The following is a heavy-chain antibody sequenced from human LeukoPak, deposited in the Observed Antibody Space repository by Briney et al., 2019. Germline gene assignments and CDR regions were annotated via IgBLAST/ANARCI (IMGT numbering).Heavy chain of an antibody. CDR2: IYYSGST. Sequence: SETLSLTCTVSGGSVSSGSYYWSWIRQPPGKGLEWIGYIYYSGSTNYNPSLKSRVTKSVDTSKNQFSLKLSSVTAADTAVYYCARVVGATIGYWGQGTLVTVSS. V-gene: IGHV4-61*01. CDR3: ARVVGATIGY. CDR1: GGSVSSGSYY. D-gene: IGHD1-26*01. J-gene: IGHJ4*02.